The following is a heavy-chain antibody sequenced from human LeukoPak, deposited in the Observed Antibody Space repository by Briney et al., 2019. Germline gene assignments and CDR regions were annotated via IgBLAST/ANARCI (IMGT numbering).Heavy chain of an antibody. D-gene: IGHD6-6*01. CDR2: INHSGST. Sequence: PSETLSLTCAVYGGSFSGYYWSWIRQPPGKGLEWIGEINHSGSTNYNPSLKSRVTISVDTSKNQFSLKPSSVTAADTAVYYCARGPRGSSSSHFDYWGQGTLVTVSS. V-gene: IGHV4-34*01. CDR1: GGSFSGYY. J-gene: IGHJ4*02. CDR3: ARGPRGSSSSHFDY.